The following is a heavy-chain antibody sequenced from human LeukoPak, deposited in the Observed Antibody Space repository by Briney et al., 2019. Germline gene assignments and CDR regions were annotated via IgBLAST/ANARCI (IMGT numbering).Heavy chain of an antibody. CDR3: AKSAGDYYDSSGFQGVFDY. J-gene: IGHJ4*02. CDR2: ISWNSGSI. D-gene: IGHD3-22*01. V-gene: IGHV3-9*01. Sequence: GGSLRLSCAASGFTFDDYAMHWVRQAPRKGLEWVSGISWNSGSIGYADSVKGRFTISRDNAKNSLYLQMNSLRAEDTALYYCAKSAGDYYDSSGFQGVFDYWGQGTLVTVSS. CDR1: GFTFDDYA.